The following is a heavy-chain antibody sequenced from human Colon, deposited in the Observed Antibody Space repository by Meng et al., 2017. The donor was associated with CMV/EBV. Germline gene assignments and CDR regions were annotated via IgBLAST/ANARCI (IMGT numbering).Heavy chain of an antibody. Sequence: RLSCAAAGFTFSNYEMSWVRQAPGKGLDWVSTISGDSVDTYFGDSVRGRFAISRDASKNTVYLQMHSLRAEDTAVYFCARRHGRYFDYWGQGTLVPSPQ. D-gene: IGHD2-8*01. CDR1: GFTFSNYE. CDR3: ARRHGRYFDY. CDR2: ISGDSVDT. V-gene: IGHV3-23*01. J-gene: IGHJ4*02.